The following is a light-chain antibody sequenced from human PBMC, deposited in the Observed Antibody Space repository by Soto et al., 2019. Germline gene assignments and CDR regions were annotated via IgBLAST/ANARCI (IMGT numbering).Light chain of an antibody. Sequence: ETVMTQSPATLSVSPGERVTLSCRASQRVSTNLAWYQQKPGQSPRLLIYRASTRATDIPARFSGSGSGTEFTLTISSLQSEDFAVYYCHQYNNWPPSFGGGTKVEIK. CDR1: QRVSTN. CDR3: HQYNNWPPS. J-gene: IGKJ4*01. CDR2: RAS. V-gene: IGKV3-15*01.